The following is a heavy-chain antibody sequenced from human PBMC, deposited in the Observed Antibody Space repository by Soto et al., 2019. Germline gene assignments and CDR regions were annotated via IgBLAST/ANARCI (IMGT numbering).Heavy chain of an antibody. J-gene: IGHJ4*02. CDR2: IYYSGST. CDR3: ARSGSGSGWL. CDR1: GGSVSSGRYY. V-gene: IGHV4-61*01. Sequence: QVQLQESGPGLVKPSETLSLTCTVSGGSVSSGRYYWSWIRQPPGKGLEWIGYIYYSGSTKYNPSLKSRVPISVDTSKNQFSLKLSSMTAADTAVYYCARSGSGSGWLGGQGTLVTVSS. D-gene: IGHD6-19*01.